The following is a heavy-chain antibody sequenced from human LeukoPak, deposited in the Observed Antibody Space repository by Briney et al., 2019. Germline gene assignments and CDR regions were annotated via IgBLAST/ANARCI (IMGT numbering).Heavy chain of an antibody. CDR1: GGSISSGGYY. CDR3: AREAGYCSGGSCYS. J-gene: IGHJ4*02. Sequence: PSETLSLTCTVSGGSISSGGYYWGWIRQPPGKGREWIVYIYHSGSTYYNPSLKSRVTISVDRSKNQFSLRLSPVTAADTAVYYCAREAGYCSGGSCYSWGQGTLVTVSS. V-gene: IGHV4-30-2*01. CDR2: IYHSGST. D-gene: IGHD2-15*01.